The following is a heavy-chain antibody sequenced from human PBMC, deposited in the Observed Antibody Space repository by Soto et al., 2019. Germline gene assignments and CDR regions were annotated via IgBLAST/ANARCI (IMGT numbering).Heavy chain of an antibody. Sequence: EVQLVESGGGLVQPGGSLRLSCAASGITFTSDWMHWFRQAPGKGLVWVSRIHSAGSSTSYADSVKGRFTISRDNARNTLFLQTNRRRAEDTAVYYCASTVVTGYWGQGTLVTVSS. V-gene: IGHV3-74*01. CDR3: ASTVVTGY. D-gene: IGHD2-15*01. CDR1: GITFTSDW. J-gene: IGHJ4*02. CDR2: IHSAGSST.